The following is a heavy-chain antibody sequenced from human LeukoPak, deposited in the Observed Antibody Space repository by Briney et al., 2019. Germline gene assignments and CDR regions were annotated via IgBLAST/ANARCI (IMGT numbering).Heavy chain of an antibody. CDR3: AKGQLGMVPFHAFDI. D-gene: IGHD7-27*01. J-gene: IGHJ3*02. V-gene: IGHV3-23*01. CDR1: GFTFSSYA. Sequence: GGSLRLSCAVSGFTFSSYAMSWVRQAPGKGLEWVSTISGSGDNTYYADSVRGRFTISRDNSKNTLYLQMNSLRAEDTAVYYCAKGQLGMVPFHAFDIWGQGTMVTVSS. CDR2: ISGSGDNT.